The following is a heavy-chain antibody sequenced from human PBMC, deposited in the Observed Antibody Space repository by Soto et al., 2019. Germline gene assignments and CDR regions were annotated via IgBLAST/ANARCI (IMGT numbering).Heavy chain of an antibody. CDR3: AREAVAGTLNWFDP. D-gene: IGHD6-19*01. CDR2: ISSISSTK. V-gene: IGHV3-48*01. CDR1: GFSFSNYT. J-gene: IGHJ5*02. Sequence: EVQLVESGGGLVQPGGSLRLSCAASGFSFSNYTMNWFGQVPGRGLEWVSYISSISSTKYYADFVKGRFPISRDNAKKALYLQMNSLRAEDTAVYYCAREAVAGTLNWFDPWGQGTLVTVSS.